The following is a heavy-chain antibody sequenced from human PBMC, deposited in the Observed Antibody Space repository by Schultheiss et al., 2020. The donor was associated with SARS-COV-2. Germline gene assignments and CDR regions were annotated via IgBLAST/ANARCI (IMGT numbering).Heavy chain of an antibody. V-gene: IGHV1-2*06. J-gene: IGHJ2*01. Sequence: ASVKVSCKASGYTFTSYYMHWVRQAPGQGLEWMGRINPNSGGTNYAQKFQGRVTMTRDTSISTAYMELSRLRSDDTAVYYCARGLSGYDYGGNSAWYFDLWGRGTLVTVSS. CDR2: INPNSGGT. D-gene: IGHD4-23*01. CDR1: GYTFTSYY. CDR3: ARGLSGYDYGGNSAWYFDL.